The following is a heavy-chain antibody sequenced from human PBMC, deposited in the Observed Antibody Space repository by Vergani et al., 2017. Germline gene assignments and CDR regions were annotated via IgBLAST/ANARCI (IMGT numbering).Heavy chain of an antibody. CDR1: GYTFTDYY. Sequence: EVQLVQSGAEVKKPGATVKISCKVSGYTFTDYYMHWVQQAPGKGLEWMGLVDPEDGETIYAEKCQGGVTITADTAIDTAYMELSSLRSEDTAVYYCATVEGCSGGSCLYYYYGMDVWGQGTTVTVSS. D-gene: IGHD2-15*01. CDR2: VDPEDGET. J-gene: IGHJ6*02. CDR3: ATVEGCSGGSCLYYYYGMDV. V-gene: IGHV1-69-2*01.